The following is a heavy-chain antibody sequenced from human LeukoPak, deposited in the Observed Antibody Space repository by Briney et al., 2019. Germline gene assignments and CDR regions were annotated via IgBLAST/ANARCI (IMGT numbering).Heavy chain of an antibody. Sequence: PSETLSLTCTVSGGSISSYYWSWIRQPPGKGLEWIGYIYYSGSTNYNPSLKGRVTISVDTSKNQFSLKLSSVTAADTAVYYRARAPGSGWWPRTWGGGSFDYWGQGTLVTVSS. CDR2: IYYSGST. J-gene: IGHJ4*02. CDR3: ARAPGSGWWPRTWGGGSFDY. V-gene: IGHV4-59*01. D-gene: IGHD3-16*01. CDR1: GGSISSYY.